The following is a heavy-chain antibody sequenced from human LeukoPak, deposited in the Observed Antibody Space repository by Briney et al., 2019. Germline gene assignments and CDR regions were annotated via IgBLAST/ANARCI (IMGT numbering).Heavy chain of an antibody. Sequence: GGSLRLSCAASGFTFSGYSMNWVRQAPGKGLEWVSSISSSSSYTYYADSVKGRFTISGDSAKNSLYLQMDSLRAEDTAVYYCARGRGYSGYDFGYWGQGTLVTVSS. CDR1: GFTFSGYS. D-gene: IGHD5-12*01. V-gene: IGHV3-21*01. CDR3: ARGRGYSGYDFGY. J-gene: IGHJ4*02. CDR2: ISSSSSYT.